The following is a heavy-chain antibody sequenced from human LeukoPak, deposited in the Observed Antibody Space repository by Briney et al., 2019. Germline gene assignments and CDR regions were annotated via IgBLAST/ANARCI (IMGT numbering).Heavy chain of an antibody. Sequence: PSETLSLTCTVSGGSISSSSYYWGWIRQPPGKGLEWIGSIYYSGSTYYNPSLKSRVTISVDTSKNQFSLKLSSVTAADTAVYYCARGAILWWGIDYWGQGTLVTVSS. CDR1: GGSISSSSYY. CDR3: ARGAILWWGIDY. D-gene: IGHD2-21*01. V-gene: IGHV4-39*01. J-gene: IGHJ4*02. CDR2: IYYSGST.